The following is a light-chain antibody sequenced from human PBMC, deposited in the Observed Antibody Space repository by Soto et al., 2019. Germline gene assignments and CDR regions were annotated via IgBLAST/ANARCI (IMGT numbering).Light chain of an antibody. J-gene: IGKJ1*01. Sequence: EIVLTQSPGTLSLSPGERATLSCRASQTISSDYLAWYQQRPGQAPRLLIYGASNRATGIPDRFSGSGSGTDFTLTISSLEPEDFAVYYCQQYGTSPRTFGQGTKVEIK. CDR2: GAS. V-gene: IGKV3-20*01. CDR3: QQYGTSPRT. CDR1: QTISSDY.